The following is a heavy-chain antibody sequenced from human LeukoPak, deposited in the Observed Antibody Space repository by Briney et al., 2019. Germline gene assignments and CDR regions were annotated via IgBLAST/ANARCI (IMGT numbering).Heavy chain of an antibody. CDR2: ISYDGSNT. J-gene: IGHJ4*02. V-gene: IGHV3-30*03. Sequence: GGSLRLSCAASGFTFSSHGMHWVRQAPGKGLEWVAVISYDGSNTYYADSVKGRFTISRDNSKNTLFLQMNSLRAEDTAVYYCARGYLSSTRTDYFDYWGQGTLVTVSS. D-gene: IGHD6-13*01. CDR3: ARGYLSSTRTDYFDY. CDR1: GFTFSSHG.